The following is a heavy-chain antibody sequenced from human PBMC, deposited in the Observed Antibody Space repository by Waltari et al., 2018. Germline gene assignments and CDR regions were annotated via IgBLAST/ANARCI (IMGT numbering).Heavy chain of an antibody. V-gene: IGHV1-69*13. CDR2: IIPIFGTA. CDR1: GGTFSSYA. D-gene: IGHD3-22*01. CDR3: ARVDNYYDSSGYNGAFDY. J-gene: IGHJ4*02. Sequence: QVQLVQSGAEVKKPGSSVKVSCKASGGTFSSYAISWVRQAPGQGLEWMGRIIPIFGTANYAQKFQGRVTITADKSTSTAYMELSSLRSEDTAVYYCARVDNYYDSSGYNGAFDYWGQGTLVTVSS.